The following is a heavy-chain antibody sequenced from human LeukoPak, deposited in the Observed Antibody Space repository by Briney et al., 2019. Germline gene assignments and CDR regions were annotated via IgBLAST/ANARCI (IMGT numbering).Heavy chain of an antibody. Sequence: SETLSLTCTVSGYSISSGYYWGWIRQPPGKGLEWIGSIYHSGSTYYNPSLKSRVTVSVDTSKNQFSLKLSSVTAADTAVYYCARCMVSGYYYYYMDVWGKGTTVTVSS. D-gene: IGHD3-10*01. CDR1: GYSISSGYY. CDR3: ARCMVSGYYYYYMDV. CDR2: IYHSGST. J-gene: IGHJ6*03. V-gene: IGHV4-38-2*02.